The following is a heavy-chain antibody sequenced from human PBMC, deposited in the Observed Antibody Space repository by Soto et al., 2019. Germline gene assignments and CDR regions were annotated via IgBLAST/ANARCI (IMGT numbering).Heavy chain of an antibody. V-gene: IGHV2-70*01. CDR3: ARQRGYQLLGKYYYYGTDV. CDR1: GFSLSTSGMC. Sequence: GSGPTLVNPTQTLTLTCTFSGFSLSTSGMCVSWIRQPPGKALEWLALIDWDDDKYYSTSLKTRLTISKDTSKNQVVLTMTNMDPVDTATYYCARQRGYQLLGKYYYYGTDVWGQGITVTVSS. J-gene: IGHJ6*02. D-gene: IGHD2-2*01. CDR2: IDWDDDK.